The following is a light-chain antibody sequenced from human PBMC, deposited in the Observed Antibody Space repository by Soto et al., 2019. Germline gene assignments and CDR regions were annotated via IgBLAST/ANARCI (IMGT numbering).Light chain of an antibody. CDR1: QTISSW. V-gene: IGKV1-5*03. Sequence: DIQMTQSPSTLSGSVGDRVAITSRASQTISSWLAWYQQKPGKAPKLLIYKASTLKSGVPSRFSGSGSGTDFTLTISSLQPEDFATYYCQQSYSTPRTFGQGTKVDIK. CDR2: KAS. J-gene: IGKJ1*01. CDR3: QQSYSTPRT.